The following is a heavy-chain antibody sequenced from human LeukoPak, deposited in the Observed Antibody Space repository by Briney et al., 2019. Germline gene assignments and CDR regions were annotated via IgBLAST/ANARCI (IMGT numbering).Heavy chain of an antibody. J-gene: IGHJ6*02. D-gene: IGHD6-13*01. CDR1: GFTFSIYA. CDR3: AKDPSIGVAAAGPYYYYYGMDV. Sequence: GRSLRLSCAASGFTFSIYAMSGVRQAPGKGLECVSAISVSGGSTYYADSVKGRFTISRDNSKNTLYLQMNSLRAEDTAVYYCAKDPSIGVAAAGPYYYYYGMDVWGQGATVTVSS. CDR2: ISVSGGST. V-gene: IGHV3-23*01.